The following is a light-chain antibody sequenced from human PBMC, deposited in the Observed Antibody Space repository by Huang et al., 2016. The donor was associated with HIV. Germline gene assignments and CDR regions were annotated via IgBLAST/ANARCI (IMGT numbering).Light chain of an antibody. Sequence: DIVVTQSPGSLALSLGERAAINCTNSQSVFHSSNHKNYLSWYQLKPGQAPQLLIYWASTRDCGVPDRFRGTGSGTDFTLTITSLQAEDVAVYYCHQYYSSPQTFGQGTKVEV. CDR3: HQYYSSPQT. CDR1: QSVFHSSNHKNY. V-gene: IGKV4-1*01. CDR2: WAS. J-gene: IGKJ1*01.